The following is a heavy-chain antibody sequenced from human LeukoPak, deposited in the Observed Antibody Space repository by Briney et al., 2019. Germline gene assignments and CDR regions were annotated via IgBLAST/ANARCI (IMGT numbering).Heavy chain of an antibody. CDR1: GFTFSSAG. J-gene: IGHJ4*02. CDR3: TWGGSWPGLAFHY. D-gene: IGHD6-13*01. Sequence: GGSLRLSCAASGFTFSSAGMNWVRQDPGKGLEWVGRINSNGSGETTDYAAPVKDRFTISRHDSKHTLYLQMNSLKNEHTAVYYCTWGGSWPGLAFHYWARETLVTVSS. CDR2: INSNGSGETT. V-gene: IGHV3-15*01.